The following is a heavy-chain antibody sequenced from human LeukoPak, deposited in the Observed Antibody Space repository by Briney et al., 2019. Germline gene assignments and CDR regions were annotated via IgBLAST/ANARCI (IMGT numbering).Heavy chain of an antibody. D-gene: IGHD6-13*01. J-gene: IGHJ3*02. V-gene: IGHV3-48*03. CDR2: ISSSGSTI. CDR3: ARAPGSSGYAFDI. CDR1: GFTFSSYE. Sequence: PGGSLRLSCAAAGFTFSSYEMNWVRQAPGKGLEWLSYISSSGSTIYYADSVKGRFTISRDNAEKLLYLQMNSLRAEDTAVYYCARAPGSSGYAFDIWGQGTVVTVSS.